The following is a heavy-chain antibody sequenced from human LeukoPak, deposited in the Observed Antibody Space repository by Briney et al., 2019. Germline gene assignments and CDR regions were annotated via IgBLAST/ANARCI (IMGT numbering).Heavy chain of an antibody. V-gene: IGHV3-30*02. J-gene: IGHJ4*02. Sequence: GGSLRLSCAASGFTFTSYGMHWVRQAPGKGLEWVAFIRYDGSNKYYADSVKGRFTISRDNTLYLQMNSLRAEDTAVYYCAKAYCSGGSCYSGPFDYWGQGTLVTVSS. CDR1: GFTFTSYG. CDR2: IRYDGSNK. D-gene: IGHD2-15*01. CDR3: AKAYCSGGSCYSGPFDY.